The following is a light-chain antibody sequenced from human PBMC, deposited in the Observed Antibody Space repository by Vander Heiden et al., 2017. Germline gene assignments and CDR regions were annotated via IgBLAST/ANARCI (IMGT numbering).Light chain of an antibody. J-gene: IGKJ4*01. Sequence: DIQMTQSPSFLSASVGDRVALTCRASHDLSRYRAWYQQKPGKAPKLLIYDASTLQSGVPSRFSGSRFGTSGTHFTLTITSLQPEDSATYYCQQLSYYPIVFGGGTKVEI. CDR3: QQLSYYPIV. V-gene: IGKV1-9*01. CDR2: DAS. CDR1: HDLSRY.